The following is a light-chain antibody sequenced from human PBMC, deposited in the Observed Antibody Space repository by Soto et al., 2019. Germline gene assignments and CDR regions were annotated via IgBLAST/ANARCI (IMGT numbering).Light chain of an antibody. Sequence: EVVLTPSTVTLSLSQGERASLSCRASQSVRSSDLAWYQQKPGPAPRLRIYAASSRPTGTPDRFSGSGSGTDFTLTISRLDHEDFAVYDCQQYGSSSTFGQGTRLDIK. J-gene: IGKJ5*01. CDR1: QSVRSSD. V-gene: IGKV3-20*01. CDR2: AAS. CDR3: QQYGSSST.